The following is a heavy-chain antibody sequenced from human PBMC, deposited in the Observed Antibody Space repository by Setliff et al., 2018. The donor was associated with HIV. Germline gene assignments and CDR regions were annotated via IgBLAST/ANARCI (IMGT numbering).Heavy chain of an antibody. D-gene: IGHD2-21*02. J-gene: IGHJ3*01. V-gene: IGHV4-38-2*02. Sequence: SETLSLTCTVSGDSISSDFYWGWIRQPPGKGLEWIASIYHSGNTYYMPSLQSRVTISVDMSNNQFSLKLNSVTAADTAVYYCARGEACGGGCHYAFELWGRGTMVTVSS. CDR3: ARGEACGGGCHYAFEL. CDR1: GDSISSDFY. CDR2: IYHSGNT.